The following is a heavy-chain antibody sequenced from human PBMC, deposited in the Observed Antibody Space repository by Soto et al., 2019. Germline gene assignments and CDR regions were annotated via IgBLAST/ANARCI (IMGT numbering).Heavy chain of an antibody. Sequence: GASVKVSCKASGGTFSSYAISWVRQAPGQGLEWMGGIIPIFGTANYAQKFQGRVTITADESTSTAYMELSSLRSEDTAVYYCARASRIRYFDWLFHQELNWFDPWGQGTLVTVSS. V-gene: IGHV1-69*13. CDR2: IIPIFGTA. D-gene: IGHD3-9*01. CDR3: ARASRIRYFDWLFHQELNWFDP. CDR1: GGTFSSYA. J-gene: IGHJ5*02.